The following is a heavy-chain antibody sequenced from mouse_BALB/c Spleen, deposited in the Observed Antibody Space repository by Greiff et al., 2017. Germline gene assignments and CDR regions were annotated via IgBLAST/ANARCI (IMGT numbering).Heavy chain of an antibody. Sequence: EVMLVESGGGLVKPGGSLKLSCAASGFTFSDYYMYWVRQTPEKRLEWVATISDGGSYTYYPDSVKGRFTISRDNAKNNLYLQMSSLKSEDTAMYYCAREYGNGAMDYWGQGTSVTVSS. CDR3: AREYGNGAMDY. CDR2: ISDGGSYT. D-gene: IGHD2-10*02. CDR1: GFTFSDYY. V-gene: IGHV5-4*02. J-gene: IGHJ4*01.